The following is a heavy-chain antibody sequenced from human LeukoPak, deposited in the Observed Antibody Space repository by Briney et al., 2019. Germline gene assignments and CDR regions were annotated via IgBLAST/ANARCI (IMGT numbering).Heavy chain of an antibody. CDR3: ARTGCSSTSCYEDY. D-gene: IGHD2-2*01. CDR1: GGSISSYY. J-gene: IGHJ4*02. Sequence: SETLSLTCTVSGGSISSYYWSWIRQPAGKGLEWIGRIYTSGSTNYNPSLKSRVTMSVDTSKNQFSLKLSSVTAADTAVYYCARTGCSSTSCYEDYWGQGTLVTVSS. CDR2: IYTSGST. V-gene: IGHV4-4*07.